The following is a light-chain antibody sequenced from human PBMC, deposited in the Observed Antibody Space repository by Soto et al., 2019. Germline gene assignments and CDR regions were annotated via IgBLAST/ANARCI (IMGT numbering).Light chain of an antibody. CDR1: QGISSY. CDR3: QQLNSYPIT. V-gene: IGKV1-9*01. Sequence: DIQLTQSPSFLSASVGDRVTITCRASQGISSYLAWYQQKPGKAPKLLIYAASTLQSGVPSRFSGSGSGTEFTLTISSLQPEVFATYYCQQLNSYPITFGQGTGLEIK. CDR2: AAS. J-gene: IGKJ5*01.